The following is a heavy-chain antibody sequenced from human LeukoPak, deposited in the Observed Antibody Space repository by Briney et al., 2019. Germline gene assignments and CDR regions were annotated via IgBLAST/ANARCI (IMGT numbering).Heavy chain of an antibody. CDR2: ISYDGGNK. D-gene: IGHD6-6*01. J-gene: IGHJ6*02. CDR3: ARDWPSNYYPMDV. V-gene: IGHV3-30*03. Sequence: PGRSLRLSCAASRFTFSSYGMHWVRQAPGKGLEWVAVISYDGGNKYYADSVNGRFTISRDNSKNTLFLQMDSLTAEDTAVYYCARDWPSNYYPMDVWGHGTTVTVSS. CDR1: RFTFSSYG.